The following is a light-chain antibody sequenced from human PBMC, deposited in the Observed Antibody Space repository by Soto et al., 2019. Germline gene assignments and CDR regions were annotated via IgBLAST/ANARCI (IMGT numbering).Light chain of an antibody. CDR3: QQYGSSPFT. V-gene: IGKV3-20*01. CDR1: QTVSSSY. CDR2: GAS. Sequence: VLTQSPGTLSLSAGERLTLSCRASQTVSSSYLAWYQQKPGQAPRLLVYGASSRATGIPDRFSGSGSGTDFTLTISRLEPEDFAVYYCQQYGSSPFTFGPGTKVDIK. J-gene: IGKJ3*01.